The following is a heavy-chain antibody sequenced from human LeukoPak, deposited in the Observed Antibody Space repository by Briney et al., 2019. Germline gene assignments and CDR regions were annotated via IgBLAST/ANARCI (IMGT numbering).Heavy chain of an antibody. J-gene: IGHJ3*02. CDR2: ISSTSAYI. CDR3: AKTITMVRGVIITQRSDAFDI. D-gene: IGHD3-10*01. CDR1: GFALKSYS. V-gene: IGHV3-21*04. Sequence: GGSLRLSCAGSGFALKSYSLTWVRQAPGKGLEWVSSISSTSAYIHYADSVKGRFTISRDNSKNTLYLQMNSLRAEDTAVYYCAKTITMVRGVIITQRSDAFDIWGQGTMVTVSS.